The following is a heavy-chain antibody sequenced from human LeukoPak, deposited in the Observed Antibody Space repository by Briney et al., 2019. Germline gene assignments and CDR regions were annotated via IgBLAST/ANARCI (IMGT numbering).Heavy chain of an antibody. Sequence: SETLSLTCTVSGYSISSGYHWGWIRQPPGKGLEWIGSIYHSGSTYYNPSLKSRVTISVDKSKNQFSLNFNSMSAADSAVYYCAANGYYTIEYWGQGTLVTVSS. CDR1: GYSISSGYH. D-gene: IGHD1-26*01. J-gene: IGHJ4*02. CDR2: IYHSGST. V-gene: IGHV4-38-2*02. CDR3: AANGYYTIEY.